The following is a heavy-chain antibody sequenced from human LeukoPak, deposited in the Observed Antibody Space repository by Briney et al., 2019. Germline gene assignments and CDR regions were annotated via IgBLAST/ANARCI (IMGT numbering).Heavy chain of an antibody. CDR3: ARSGYSSSWYYFDY. D-gene: IGHD6-13*01. CDR2: IYYSGST. CDR1: GGSISSGGYY. Sequence: SETLPLTCTVSGGSISSGGYYWSWIRQHPGKGLEWIVYIYYSGSTYYNPSLKSRVTISVDTSKIQFSLKLSSVTAADTAVYYCARSGYSSSWYYFDYWGQGTLVTVSS. J-gene: IGHJ4*02. V-gene: IGHV4-31*03.